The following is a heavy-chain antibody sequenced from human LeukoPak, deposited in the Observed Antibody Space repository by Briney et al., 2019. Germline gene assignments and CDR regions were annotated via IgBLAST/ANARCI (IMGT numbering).Heavy chain of an antibody. J-gene: IGHJ3*02. CDR1: GFTFSSYS. D-gene: IGHD1-26*01. CDR3: ARPYSGSKRYVFNI. CDR2: ISSSSSTI. Sequence: GGSLRLSCAASGFTFSSYSMNWVRQAPGKGLEWVSYISSSSSTIYYADSVKGRFTISRDNADNSLYLQMNSLRAEDTAVYYCARPYSGSKRYVFNIGGQGTMVTVSS. V-gene: IGHV3-48*04.